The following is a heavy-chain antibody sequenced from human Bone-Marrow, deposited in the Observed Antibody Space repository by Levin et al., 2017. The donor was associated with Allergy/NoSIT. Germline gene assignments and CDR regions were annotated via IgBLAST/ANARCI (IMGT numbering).Heavy chain of an antibody. Sequence: ASVKVSCKASGYTFSGNYIHWVRQAPGQGLEWMGWSDPNSGATNYAPKFQGRVTMTRDTSISTAYMEMSRLRSDDTAVYYCARDASEIQLWIRGWYFDLWGRGTLVIVSS. J-gene: IGHJ2*01. CDR2: SDPNSGAT. V-gene: IGHV1-2*02. CDR3: ARDASEIQLWIRGWYFDL. CDR1: GYTFSGNY. D-gene: IGHD5-18*01.